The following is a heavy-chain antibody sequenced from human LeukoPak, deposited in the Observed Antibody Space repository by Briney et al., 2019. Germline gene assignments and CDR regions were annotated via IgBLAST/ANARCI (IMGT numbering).Heavy chain of an antibody. CDR2: MNPNSGNT. CDR3: ARETYDFWSGFDY. Sequence: GASVKVSCKASGYTFTSYDINWVRRATGQGLEWMGWMNPNSGNTGYAQKFQGRVTITRNTSISTAYMELSSLRSEDTAVYYCARETYDFWSGFDYWGQGTLVTVSS. CDR1: GYTFTSYD. D-gene: IGHD3-3*01. J-gene: IGHJ4*02. V-gene: IGHV1-8*03.